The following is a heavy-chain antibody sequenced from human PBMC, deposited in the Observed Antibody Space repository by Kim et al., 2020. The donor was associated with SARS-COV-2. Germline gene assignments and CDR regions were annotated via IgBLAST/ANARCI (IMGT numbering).Heavy chain of an antibody. CDR1: GYTFKNYP. D-gene: IGHD4-4*01. CDR2: VNAANDKT. Sequence: ASVKVSCKASGYTFKNYPIHWLRQAPGQRLEWMGWVNAANDKTKYSQKFQGRVTITRDTSANTAYMDLSSLTSEDTAIYYCARDMNPTVYDYWGQGTLFT. J-gene: IGHJ4*02. CDR3: ARDMNPTVYDY. V-gene: IGHV1-3*01.